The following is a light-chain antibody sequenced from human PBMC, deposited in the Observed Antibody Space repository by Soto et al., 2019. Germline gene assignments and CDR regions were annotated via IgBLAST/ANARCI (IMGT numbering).Light chain of an antibody. J-gene: IGLJ3*02. CDR3: EACDDSLNGHV. Sequence: QSALTQPASVSGSRGQSITISCTGTSSDIGDYNYVSWYKQYPGKAPKLIIFEVTNRPAGISNRFSGSKSGNTASLAISGLQSEDEADYYCEACDDSLNGHVFGGGTKLTVL. V-gene: IGLV2-14*03. CDR2: EVT. CDR1: SSDIGDYNY.